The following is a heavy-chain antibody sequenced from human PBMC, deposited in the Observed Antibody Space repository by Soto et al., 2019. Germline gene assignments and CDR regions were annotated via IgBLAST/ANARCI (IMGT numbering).Heavy chain of an antibody. CDR3: ARPSHQTGAYYYYGMDV. CDR1: GGTFSSYA. Sequence: QVQLVQSGAEVKKPGSSVKVSCTASGGTFSSYAISWVRQAPGQGLEWMGGIIPIFGTANYAQKFQGRVTITADESTSTAYMELSSLRSEDTAVYYCARPSHQTGAYYYYGMDVWGQGTTVTVSS. D-gene: IGHD7-27*01. V-gene: IGHV1-69*01. CDR2: IIPIFGTA. J-gene: IGHJ6*02.